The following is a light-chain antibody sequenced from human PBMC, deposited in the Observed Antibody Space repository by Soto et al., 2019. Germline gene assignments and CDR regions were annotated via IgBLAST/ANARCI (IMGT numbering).Light chain of an antibody. CDR3: QHYGETPIT. J-gene: IGKJ5*01. V-gene: IGKV3-20*01. CDR2: GAS. CDR1: QSVSRR. Sequence: EIVLTQSPGTLSLSPGGRATHSCRASQSVSRRLAWYQHRPGQSPRLLISGASMRASGVPVRFSGSGSGTDFTLTISRLEPEDFAVYYCQHYGETPITFGLGTRLEI.